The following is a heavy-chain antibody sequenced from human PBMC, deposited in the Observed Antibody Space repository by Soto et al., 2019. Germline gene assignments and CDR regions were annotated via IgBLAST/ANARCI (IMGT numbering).Heavy chain of an antibody. CDR3: AIRLDDTPETFFNWLDP. D-gene: IGHD2-15*01. CDR1: GGSINTGGYY. Sequence: QVQLQESGPGLVKPSQTLSLTCTVSGGSINTGGYYWGWIHHLPGEGLEWIGHIFYTGTAYYNPYVRSRVTVSIDTSANQFSLHMYSVTAADTDMYYCAIRLDDTPETFFNWLDPWGQGILVTVSS. V-gene: IGHV4-31*03. J-gene: IGHJ5*02. CDR2: IFYTGTA.